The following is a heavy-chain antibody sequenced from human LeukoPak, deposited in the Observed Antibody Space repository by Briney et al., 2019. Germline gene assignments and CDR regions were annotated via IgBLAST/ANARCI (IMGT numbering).Heavy chain of an antibody. CDR3: ATAFSHLELRDY. CDR1: GYTLTELS. Sequence: ASVKVSCKVSGYTLTELSMHWVRQAPGKGLEWMGGFDPEDGETIYAQKFQGRVTMTEDTSTDTAYMELSCLRSEDTAVYYCATAFSHLELRDYWGQGTLVTVSS. V-gene: IGHV1-24*01. J-gene: IGHJ4*02. CDR2: FDPEDGET. D-gene: IGHD1-7*01.